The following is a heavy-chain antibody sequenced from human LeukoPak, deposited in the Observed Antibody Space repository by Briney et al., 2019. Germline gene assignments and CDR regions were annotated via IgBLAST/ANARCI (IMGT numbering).Heavy chain of an antibody. D-gene: IGHD2-21*02. CDR1: GFTFSSYG. CDR3: ARDQTYCGGDCYYYYYYGMDV. Sequence: PGGSLRLSCAASGFTFSSYGMPWVRQAPGKGLEWVAVIWYDGSNKYYADSVKGRFTISRDNSKNTLYLQMNSLRAEDTAVYYCARDQTYCGGDCYYYYYYGMDVWGQGTTVTVSS. V-gene: IGHV3-33*01. CDR2: IWYDGSNK. J-gene: IGHJ6*02.